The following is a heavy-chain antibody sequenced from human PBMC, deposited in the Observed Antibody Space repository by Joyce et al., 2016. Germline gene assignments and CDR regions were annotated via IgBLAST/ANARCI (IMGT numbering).Heavy chain of an antibody. CDR3: ARQYYDYVWGSYRYLDY. CDR1: GYTFNSYG. V-gene: IGHV1-18*01. D-gene: IGHD3-16*02. CDR2: ISAYNGNT. J-gene: IGHJ4*02. Sequence: QVQLVQSGAEVKKPGASVKVSCKASGYTFNSYGISWGRQAPGQGLEWRGWISAYNGNTNSAQKLQGRVTMTTDTSTSTAYMEMRSLRSDDTAVYYCARQYYDYVWGSYRYLDYWGQGTLVTVSS.